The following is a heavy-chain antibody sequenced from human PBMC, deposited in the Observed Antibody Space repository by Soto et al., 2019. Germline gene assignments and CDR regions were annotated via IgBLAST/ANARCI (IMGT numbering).Heavy chain of an antibody. Sequence: PSETLSLTCTVSGGSISSYYWSWIRQPPGKGLEWIGYIYNSRSTNYNPSLKSRVTISVETSKNQLSLKLSSVTAADTAVYYCARDSSGYYYYVDYWGQGTLVTVSS. CDR3: ARDSSGYYYYVDY. J-gene: IGHJ4*02. CDR1: GGSISSYY. CDR2: IYNSRST. D-gene: IGHD3-22*01. V-gene: IGHV4-4*08.